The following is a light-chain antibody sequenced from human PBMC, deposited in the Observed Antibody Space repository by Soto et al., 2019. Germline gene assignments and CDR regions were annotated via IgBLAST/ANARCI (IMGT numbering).Light chain of an antibody. Sequence: EIVLTQSPGTLSLSPGERATLSCRASQSVSSSYLAWYQQKPGQAPRLLIYGASSRAAGIPDRFSGSASGTDFTLTISRVEPEDFAVYYCQQFGTSPTWTFGQGTKVDI. CDR1: QSVSSSY. V-gene: IGKV3-20*01. CDR3: QQFGTSPTWT. J-gene: IGKJ1*01. CDR2: GAS.